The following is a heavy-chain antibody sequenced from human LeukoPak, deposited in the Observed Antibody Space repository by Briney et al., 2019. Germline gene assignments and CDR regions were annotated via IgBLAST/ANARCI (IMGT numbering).Heavy chain of an antibody. CDR3: AGQADYDLLTGYYKGHLDY. V-gene: IGHV5-51*01. CDR2: IYPGDSDT. CDR1: GYSFTTYW. Sequence: GESLKISCKGSGYSFTTYWIGWVRQMPGKGLEWMGIIYPGDSDTRYSPSFPGQVTFSADKSISTAYLQWSSLKASDTAMYYCAGQADYDLLTGYYKGHLDYWGQGTLVTVSS. J-gene: IGHJ4*02. D-gene: IGHD3-9*01.